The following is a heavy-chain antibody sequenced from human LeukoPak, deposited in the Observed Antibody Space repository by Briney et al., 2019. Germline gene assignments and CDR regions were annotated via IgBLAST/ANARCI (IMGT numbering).Heavy chain of an antibody. J-gene: IGHJ4*02. CDR3: ARGGVYTAMASPF. CDR1: GFTFSSYS. CDR2: ISSSSSYI. Sequence: PGGSLRLSCAASGFTFSSYSMNWVRQAPGKGLEWVSSISSSSSYIYYADSVKGRFTISRDNAKNSLYLQMNSLRAEDTAVYYCARGGVYTAMASPFWGQGTLVTVSS. D-gene: IGHD5-18*01. V-gene: IGHV3-21*01.